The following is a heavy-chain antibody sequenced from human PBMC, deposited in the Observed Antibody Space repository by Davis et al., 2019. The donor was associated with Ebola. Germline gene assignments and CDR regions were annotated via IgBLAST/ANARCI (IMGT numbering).Heavy chain of an antibody. CDR2: ISSSSSTI. CDR3: ASMTFGYYYGMDV. Sequence: GESLKISCAASGFTFSSYSMNWLRQAPGQGLEWVSYISSSSSTIYYADSVKGRFTISRDNAKNSLYLQMNSLRDEDTAVYYCASMTFGYYYGMDVWGQGTTVTVSS. D-gene: IGHD3-10*01. J-gene: IGHJ6*02. CDR1: GFTFSSYS. V-gene: IGHV3-48*02.